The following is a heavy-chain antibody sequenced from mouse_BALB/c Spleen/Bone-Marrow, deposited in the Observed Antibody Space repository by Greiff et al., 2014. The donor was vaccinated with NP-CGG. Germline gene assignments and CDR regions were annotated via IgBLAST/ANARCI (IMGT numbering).Heavy chain of an antibody. V-gene: IGHV1-18*01. Sequence: VQLQQPGPELVKPGASVKISCKTSGYTFTEYTMHWVKQSHGKSLEWTGGINPNNGGTSYNQKFKGKATLTVDKSSSTAYMELRSLTSEDSAVYYCARSYDYDYAMDYWGQGTSVTVSS. CDR2: INPNNGGT. CDR3: ARSYDYDYAMDY. J-gene: IGHJ4*01. D-gene: IGHD2-4*01. CDR1: GYTFTEYT.